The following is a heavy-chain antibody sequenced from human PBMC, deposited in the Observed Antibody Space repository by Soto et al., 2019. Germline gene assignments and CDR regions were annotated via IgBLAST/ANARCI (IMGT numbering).Heavy chain of an antibody. Sequence: PGGSLRLSCAASGFTFSSYWMSWVRQAPGKGLEWVANIKQDGSEEYYVDSVKGRFTISRDNAKNSLYLQMNSLRAEDTAVYYCASQGYGDLYYFDYYGQGTLVTAPQ. J-gene: IGHJ4*02. CDR3: ASQGYGDLYYFDY. CDR2: IKQDGSEE. V-gene: IGHV3-7*01. D-gene: IGHD4-17*01. CDR1: GFTFSSYW.